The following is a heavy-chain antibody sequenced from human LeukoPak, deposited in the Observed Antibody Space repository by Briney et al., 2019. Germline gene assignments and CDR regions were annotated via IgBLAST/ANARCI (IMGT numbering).Heavy chain of an antibody. V-gene: IGHV4-4*02. CDR3: ARGSIAVAGPANWFDP. Sequence: PSGTLSLTCDVSGASIGTNNWWTWVRQRPGKGLEWIGDISHSGNTNYNPSLRRRVTVSIDKSENLFSLKMTSMTAADSAVYYCARGSIAVAGPANWFDPWGQGTLVTVSS. CDR2: ISHSGNT. J-gene: IGHJ5*02. CDR1: GASIGTNNW. D-gene: IGHD6-19*01.